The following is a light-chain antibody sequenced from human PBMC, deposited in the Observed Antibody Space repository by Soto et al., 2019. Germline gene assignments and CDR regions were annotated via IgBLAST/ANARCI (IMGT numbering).Light chain of an antibody. CDR2: EGS. V-gene: IGLV2-23*01. CDR3: CSYGRSSTAWV. J-gene: IGLJ3*02. CDR1: DVGLYSL. Sequence: QSVLTQPASVSGSPGQAITISCSDVGLYSLVSWYQQHPGKAPTLIIYEGSKRPSGVSNRFSGSKSGNTASLTISGLQAEDEADYYCCSYGRSSTAWVFGEGTKLTVL.